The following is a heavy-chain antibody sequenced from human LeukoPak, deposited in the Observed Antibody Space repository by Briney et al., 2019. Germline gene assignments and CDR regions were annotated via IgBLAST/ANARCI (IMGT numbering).Heavy chain of an antibody. CDR3: ARSRVGGIAAAGTDYYYMDV. D-gene: IGHD6-13*01. J-gene: IGHJ6*03. CDR1: GYSFTSYW. V-gene: IGHV5-51*01. CDR2: IYPGDSDT. Sequence: GESLKISCKGSGYSFTSYWIGWVRQMPGKGLEWMGIIYPGDSDTRYSPSFQGQVTISADKSINTAYLQWSSLKASDTAMYYCARSRVGGIAAAGTDYYYMDVWGKGTTVTVSS.